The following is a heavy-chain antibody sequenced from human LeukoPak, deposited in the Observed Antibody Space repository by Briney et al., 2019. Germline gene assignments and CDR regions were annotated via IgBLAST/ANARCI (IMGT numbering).Heavy chain of an antibody. V-gene: IGHV5-51*01. Sequence: GESLKISCTGSGYSFTNYWIGWGRQMPGQGLEWIGTIYPGDSDTRYRPSFQGQVTISADKSISTAYLQWSSLKASDTAIYYCARLGLEAYGNADYYYLDYWGQGALVTVSS. CDR3: ARLGLEAYGNADYYYLDY. D-gene: IGHD3-9*01. CDR2: IYPGDSDT. CDR1: GYSFTNYW. J-gene: IGHJ4*02.